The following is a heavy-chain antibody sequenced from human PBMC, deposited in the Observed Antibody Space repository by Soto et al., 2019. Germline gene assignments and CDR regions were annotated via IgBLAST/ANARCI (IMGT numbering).Heavy chain of an antibody. J-gene: IGHJ6*02. Sequence: ASVKVSCKASGYTFTGYYMHWVRQAPGQGLEWMGWINPNSGGTNYAQKFQGWVTMTRDTSISTAYMELSRLRSDDTAVYYCARGDTAMVIELLWEDYSYYGMDVWGQGTTVTVSS. CDR2: INPNSGGT. D-gene: IGHD5-18*01. V-gene: IGHV1-2*04. CDR3: ARGDTAMVIELLWEDYSYYGMDV. CDR1: GYTFTGYY.